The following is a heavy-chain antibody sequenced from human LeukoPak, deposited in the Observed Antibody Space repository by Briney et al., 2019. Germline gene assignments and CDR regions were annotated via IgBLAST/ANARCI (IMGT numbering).Heavy chain of an antibody. CDR1: GVTFTNYW. CDR3: ATYCTRGNCYLPTWS. CDR2: IKEDGSRK. V-gene: IGHV3-7*05. Sequence: GGSLKLSCEASGVTFTNYWISWVRQAPGKGLEWVAKIKEDGSRKEYVDSVKGRFTISRDNAKSSLYLEMSSLRVEDTAVYYCATYCTRGNCYLPTWSWGQGTLVTVSS. J-gene: IGHJ5*02. D-gene: IGHD2-15*01.